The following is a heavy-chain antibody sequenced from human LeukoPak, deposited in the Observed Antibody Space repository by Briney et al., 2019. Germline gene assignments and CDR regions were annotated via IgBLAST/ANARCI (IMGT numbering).Heavy chain of an antibody. D-gene: IGHD3-9*01. V-gene: IGHV3-23*01. CDR2: ISDSGGST. J-gene: IGHJ5*02. CDR1: GFTFSSYS. CDR3: AKDGPEVSGLKVLRYFDWFSPTNWFDP. Sequence: GGSLRLSCAASGFTFSSYSMSWVRQAPGKGLEWVSAISDSGGSTYYADSVKGRFTISRDNSKNTLYLQMNSLRAEDTAVYYCAKDGPEVSGLKVLRYFDWFSPTNWFDPWGQGTLVTVSS.